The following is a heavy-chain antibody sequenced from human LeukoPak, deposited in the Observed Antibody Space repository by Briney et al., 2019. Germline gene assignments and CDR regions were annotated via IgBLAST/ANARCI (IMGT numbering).Heavy chain of an antibody. D-gene: IGHD3-22*01. CDR2: ISATGDKT. CDR1: GFTFSSYS. V-gene: IGHV3-23*01. CDR3: AKDLADYYDSGGYYGFDY. Sequence: GGSLRHSCVAPGFTFSSYSMSCVCQAPGKGLEWVSAISATGDKTHYADSVKGRLTISRDNSKKTLYLQMNSLRAEDTAVYYCAKDLADYYDSGGYYGFDYWGQGTLVTVSS. J-gene: IGHJ4*02.